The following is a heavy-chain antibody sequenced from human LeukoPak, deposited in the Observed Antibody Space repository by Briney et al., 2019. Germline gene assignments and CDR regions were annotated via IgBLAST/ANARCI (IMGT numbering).Heavy chain of an antibody. CDR1: GFTFSSYA. D-gene: IGHD3-10*01. Sequence: GGSLRLSCAASGFTFSSYAMSRVRQAPGKGLEWVSAISGSGVSTYYADSVKGRFTISRDNSKNTLYLQMNSLRAEDTAVYYCAKDRMYYYGSGSYYDYWGQGTLVTVSS. CDR2: ISGSGVST. CDR3: AKDRMYYYGSGSYYDY. V-gene: IGHV3-23*01. J-gene: IGHJ4*02.